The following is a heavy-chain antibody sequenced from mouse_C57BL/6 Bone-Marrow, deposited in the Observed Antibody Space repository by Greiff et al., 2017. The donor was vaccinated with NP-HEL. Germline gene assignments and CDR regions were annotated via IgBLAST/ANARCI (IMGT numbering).Heavy chain of an antibody. CDR3: AGGYYGSSSWFAY. J-gene: IGHJ3*01. Sequence: VQLQQPGAELVKPGASVKMSCKASGYTFTSYWITWVKQRPGQGLEWIGDIYPGSGSTNYNEKFKSKATLTVDTSSSTAYMQLSSLTSEDSAVYYCAGGYYGSSSWFAYWGQGTLVTVSA. CDR2: IYPGSGST. CDR1: GYTFTSYW. D-gene: IGHD1-1*01. V-gene: IGHV1-55*01.